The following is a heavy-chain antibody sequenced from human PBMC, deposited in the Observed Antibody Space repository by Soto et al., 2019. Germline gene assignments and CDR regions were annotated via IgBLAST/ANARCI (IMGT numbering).Heavy chain of an antibody. CDR1: GYTFAGYY. CDR3: ARYRTGGTGFDY. D-gene: IGHD1-1*01. V-gene: IGHV1-2*02. J-gene: IGHJ4*02. CDR2: INPNSGGT. Sequence: ASVKVSCKASGYTFAGYYMHWVRQAPGQGLEWMGWINPNSGGTNYAQKFQGRVTMTRDTSISTAYMELSRLRSDDTAVYYCARYRTGGTGFDYWGQGTLVTVSS.